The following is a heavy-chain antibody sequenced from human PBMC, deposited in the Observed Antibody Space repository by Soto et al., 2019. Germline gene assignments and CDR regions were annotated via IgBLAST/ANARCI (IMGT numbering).Heavy chain of an antibody. CDR1: GFTFSSYG. D-gene: IGHD1-26*01. CDR2: ISYDGSNK. J-gene: IGHJ6*02. V-gene: IGHV3-30*18. CDR3: AKDPSGSYYGYYYYGMDV. Sequence: GGSLRLSCAASGFTFSSYGMHWVRQAPGKGLEWVAVISYDGSNKYYADSVKGRFTISRDNSKNTLYLQMNSLRAEDTAVYYCAKDPSGSYYGYYYYGMDVWGQGTTVTVSS.